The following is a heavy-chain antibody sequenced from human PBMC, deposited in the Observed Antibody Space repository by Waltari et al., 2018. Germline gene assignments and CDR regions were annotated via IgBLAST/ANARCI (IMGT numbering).Heavy chain of an antibody. V-gene: IGHV4-38-2*01. D-gene: IGHD6-6*01. CDR3: ARLFSSSPSFDY. J-gene: IGHJ4*02. CDR1: GYSISSGYY. Sequence: QVQLQESGPGLVKPSETLSLTCAVSGYSISSGYYWGWIRQPPGKGLEWIGRIYHSGSTYYNPSLKSRVTISVDTSKNQFSLKLSSVTAADTAVYYCARLFSSSPSFDYWGQGTLVTVSS. CDR2: IYHSGST.